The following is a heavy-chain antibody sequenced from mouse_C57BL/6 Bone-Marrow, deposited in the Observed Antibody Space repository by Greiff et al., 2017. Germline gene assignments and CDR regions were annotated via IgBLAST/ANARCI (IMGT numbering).Heavy chain of an antibody. CDR2: IRNKANGYTT. CDR3: ARYGWSRYAMDY. D-gene: IGHD1-1*02. J-gene: IGHJ4*01. CDR1: GFTFTDYY. V-gene: IGHV7-3*01. Sequence: EVQRVESGGGLVQPGGSLSLSCAASGFTFTDYYMSWVRQPPGKALEWLGFIRNKANGYTTEYSASVKGRFTISRDNSQSILYLQMNALRAEDSATYYCARYGWSRYAMDYWGQGTSVTVSS.